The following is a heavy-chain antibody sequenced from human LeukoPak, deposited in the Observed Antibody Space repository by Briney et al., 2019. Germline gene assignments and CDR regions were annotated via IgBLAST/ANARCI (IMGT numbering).Heavy chain of an antibody. CDR1: GGSISSSSYY. D-gene: IGHD3-9*01. CDR2: IYYSGST. J-gene: IGHJ3*02. V-gene: IGHV4-39*07. Sequence: SETLSLTCTVSGGSISSSSYYWGWIRQPPGKGLEWIGSIYYSGSTYYNPSLKSRVTISVDTSKNQFSLKLSSVTAADTAVYYCARGGSLRYFDGYAFDIWGQGTMVTVSS. CDR3: ARGGSLRYFDGYAFDI.